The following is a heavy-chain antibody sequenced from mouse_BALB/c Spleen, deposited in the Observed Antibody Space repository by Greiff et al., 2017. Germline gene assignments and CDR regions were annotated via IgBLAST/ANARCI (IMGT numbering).Heavy chain of an antibody. D-gene: IGHD2-3*01. CDR3: ARDEGYFAY. CDR1: GFTFSSYG. Sequence: EVQLVESGGGLVQPGGSLKLSCAASGFTFSSYGMSWVRQTPDKRLELVATINSNGGSTYYPDSVKGRFTISRDNAKNTLYLQMSSLKSEDTAMYYCARDEGYFAYWGQGTLVTVSA. V-gene: IGHV5-6-3*01. CDR2: INSNGGST. J-gene: IGHJ3*01.